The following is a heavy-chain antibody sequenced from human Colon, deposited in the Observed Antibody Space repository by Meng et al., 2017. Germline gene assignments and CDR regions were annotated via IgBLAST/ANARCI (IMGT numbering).Heavy chain of an antibody. J-gene: IGHJ4*02. CDR3: AKDQDFGGTPDS. Sequence: VRGVQSGADVKDPGASVKVSCKPSGYPFSHYALHWVRQPPGQRLEWMGWINPGNGDTKSSHKFQGRLTITRDTSASTAYMELSSLRSEDTAVYYCAKDQDFGGTPDSWGQGTLVTVSS. V-gene: IGHV1-3*01. CDR1: GYPFSHYA. D-gene: IGHD4-23*01. CDR2: INPGNGDT.